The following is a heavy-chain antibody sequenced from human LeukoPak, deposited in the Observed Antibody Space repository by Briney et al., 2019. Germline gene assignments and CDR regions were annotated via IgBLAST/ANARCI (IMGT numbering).Heavy chain of an antibody. CDR3: ARDTRHRYCSSTSCYRGWLDP. V-gene: IGHV1-18*01. CDR1: GYSENFYG. J-gene: IGHJ5*02. CDR2: ISAQHGQT. D-gene: IGHD2-2*01. Sequence: ASVKVSYKTSGYSENFYGITWVRQVAGQGLEWMGWISAQHGQTEYAPNSQDRVTMTTDTYTNTAYMELRSLRSEDTAVYYCARDTRHRYCSSTSCYRGWLDPWGQGTLVTVSS.